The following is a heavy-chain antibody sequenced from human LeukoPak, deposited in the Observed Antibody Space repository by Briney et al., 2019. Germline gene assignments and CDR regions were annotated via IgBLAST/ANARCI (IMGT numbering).Heavy chain of an antibody. D-gene: IGHD3-10*01. J-gene: IGHJ5*02. CDR1: GLTFSSAW. CDR3: TTVGVYYYDH. CDR2: IRSKAYGGTT. Sequence: GGSLRLSCAASGLTFSSAWMTWVRLAPGRGLEWVGRIRSKAYGGTTDYAEPVKGRFIISRDDSENTVYLQMDSLKTEDTGDYYCTTVGVYYYDHWGQGTRVTVSS. V-gene: IGHV3-15*01.